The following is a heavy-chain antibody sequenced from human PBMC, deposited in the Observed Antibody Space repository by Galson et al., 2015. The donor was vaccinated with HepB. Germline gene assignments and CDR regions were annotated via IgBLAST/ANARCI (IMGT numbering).Heavy chain of an antibody. V-gene: IGHV4-31*03. D-gene: IGHD5-18*01. CDR2: IYYSGST. CDR1: GGSISSGGYY. J-gene: IGHJ4*02. CDR3: ARYVDTAMERTFDY. Sequence: TLSLTCTVSGGSISSGGYYWSWIRQHPGKGLEWIGYIYYSGSTYYNPSLKSRVTISVDTSKNQFSLKLSSVTAADTAVYYCARYVDTAMERTFDYWGQGTLVTVSS.